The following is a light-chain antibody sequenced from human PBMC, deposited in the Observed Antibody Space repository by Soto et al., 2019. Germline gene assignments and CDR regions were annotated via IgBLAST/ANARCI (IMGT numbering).Light chain of an antibody. J-gene: IGKJ1*01. Sequence: EIVMTQSPSTLSVSPGERATLSCSASQSVSSNLAWYQQKPVQAPMLLLYGASTRATGIPARFSGSGSGTEFTLTISSLQSEDFAVYYCQQYNNWPPWTFGQGTKVEIK. V-gene: IGKV3-15*01. CDR3: QQYNNWPPWT. CDR1: QSVSSN. CDR2: GAS.